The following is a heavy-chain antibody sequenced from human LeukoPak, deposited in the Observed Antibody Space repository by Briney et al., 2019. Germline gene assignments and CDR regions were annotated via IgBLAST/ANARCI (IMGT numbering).Heavy chain of an antibody. CDR2: INPNSGGT. CDR1: GYSFSDNY. V-gene: IGHV1-2*02. Sequence: GASVKVFCKASGYSFSDNYMHWVRQAPGQGLEWMGWINPNSGGTNYAQKFQGRVTMTRDASISTAYLELSRLRSDDTAVYYCAREVYGDSSFDYWGQGTLLTVSS. J-gene: IGHJ4*02. D-gene: IGHD4-17*01. CDR3: AREVYGDSSFDY.